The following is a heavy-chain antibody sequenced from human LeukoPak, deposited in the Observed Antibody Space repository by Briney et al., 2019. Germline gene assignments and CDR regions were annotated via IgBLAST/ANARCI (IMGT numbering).Heavy chain of an antibody. CDR2: ISSSSSYI. D-gene: IGHD3-22*01. CDR1: GFTFSSYS. J-gene: IGHJ3*02. CDR3: ARGGVVLNDAFDI. V-gene: IGHV3-21*01. Sequence: GRSLRLSCAASGFTFSSYSMNWVRQAPGKGLEWVSSISSSSSYIYYADSVKGRFTISRDNAKNSLYLQMNSLRAEDTAVYYCARGGVVLNDAFDIWGQGTMVTVSS.